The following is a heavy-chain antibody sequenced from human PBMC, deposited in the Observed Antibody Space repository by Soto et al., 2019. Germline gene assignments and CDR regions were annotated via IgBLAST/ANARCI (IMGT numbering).Heavy chain of an antibody. CDR3: ARDPLPANAWRPDYYYGMDV. J-gene: IGHJ6*02. D-gene: IGHD1-1*01. V-gene: IGHV3-48*01. CDR1: GFTFSSYS. CDR2: ISSSSNTI. Sequence: PGGSLRLSCAASGFTFSSYSMNWVRRAPGKGLEWVSYISSSSNTIYYADSVKGRFTISRDNAKNALYLQMNSLRAEDTALYFCARDPLPANAWRPDYYYGMDVWGQGTTVTVSS.